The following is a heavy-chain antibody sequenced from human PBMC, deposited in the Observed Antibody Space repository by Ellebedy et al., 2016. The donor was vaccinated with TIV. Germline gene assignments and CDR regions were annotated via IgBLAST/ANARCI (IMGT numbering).Heavy chain of an antibody. V-gene: IGHV3-48*02. D-gene: IGHD4-17*01. CDR2: ISASSTTI. J-gene: IGHJ2*01. CDR3: ARLHDYDDTMYWYFDV. Sequence: PGGSLRPSCAASGFTFSSFSMNWVRRAPGKGLEWISYISASSTTIYYADSVKGRFPFSRDNAKDSLFLQMNSLRDEDTAVYDCARLHDYDDTMYWYFDVWGHGTLVTVSS. CDR1: GFTFSSFS.